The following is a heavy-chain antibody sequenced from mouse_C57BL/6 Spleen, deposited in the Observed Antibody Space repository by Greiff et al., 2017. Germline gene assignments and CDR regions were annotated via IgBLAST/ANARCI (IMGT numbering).Heavy chain of an antibody. CDR3: ARWYYGSSYSSYWYFDV. J-gene: IGHJ1*03. V-gene: IGHV14-3*01. CDR2: IDPANGNT. CDR1: GFNIKNTY. Sequence: VQLQQSVAELVRPGASVKLSCTASGFNIKNTYMHWVKQRPEQGLEWIGRIDPANGNTKYAPKFQGKATITADTSSNTAYLQLSSLTSEDTAIYYCARWYYGSSYSSYWYFDVWGTGTTVTVSS. D-gene: IGHD1-1*01.